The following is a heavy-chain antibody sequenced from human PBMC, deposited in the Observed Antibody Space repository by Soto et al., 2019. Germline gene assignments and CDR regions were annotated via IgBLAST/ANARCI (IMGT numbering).Heavy chain of an antibody. CDR1: GFIFNSYS. CDR2: INSGSTSV. J-gene: IGHJ4*02. D-gene: IGHD3-22*01. V-gene: IGHV3-48*01. CDR3: GSSAAPDAY. Sequence: EVQLVESGGGLVQPGGSLRLSCVASGFIFNSYSMNWVRQAPGKGLEWISYINSGSTSVFYADSVKGRFTISRDNANRSRYLQINNHRGDDTAVYYCGSSAAPDAYWGQGTLVTVSP.